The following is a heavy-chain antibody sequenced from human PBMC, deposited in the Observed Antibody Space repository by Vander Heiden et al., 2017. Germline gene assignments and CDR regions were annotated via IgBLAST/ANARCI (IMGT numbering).Heavy chain of an antibody. CDR2: IKGKIDGGTI. D-gene: IGHD2-15*01. Sequence: EVQLVESGGGLVKPGGSLRLPCVASGFTFNNAWMTWVRQAPGKGLEWVGRIKGKIDGGTIDYAAPVKSRFTISRDDSKNTVYLQMNSLKIEDTAVYYCTLVGCRDGSCYPDNWGQGTLVTVSS. J-gene: IGHJ4*02. CDR1: GFTFNNAW. V-gene: IGHV3-15*01. CDR3: TLVGCRDGSCYPDN.